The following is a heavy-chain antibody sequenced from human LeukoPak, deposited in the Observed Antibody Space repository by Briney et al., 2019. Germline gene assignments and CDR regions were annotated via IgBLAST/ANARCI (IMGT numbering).Heavy chain of an antibody. CDR2: INRGGSET. CDR3: AREQHASPSTSFDP. CDR1: GFTLSSYW. Sequence: PGGSLRLSCAASGFTLSSYWMSWVRQAPGKGLEWVANINRGGSETYYVDSVKGRFTISRDNPKNSLYFQMLSPRAEDTALYFCAREQHASPSTSFDPWGEKTLVTVSS. V-gene: IGHV3-7*01. J-gene: IGHJ5*02. D-gene: IGHD6-13*01.